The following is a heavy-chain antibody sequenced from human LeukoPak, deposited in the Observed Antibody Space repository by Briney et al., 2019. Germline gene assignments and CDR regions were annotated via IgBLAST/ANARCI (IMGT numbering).Heavy chain of an antibody. J-gene: IGHJ4*02. V-gene: IGHV4-59*12. CDR1: GGSISSYY. CDR3: ARDIGTVTTRGGLDY. D-gene: IGHD4-17*01. CDR2: IDYRGST. Sequence: SETLSLTCTVSGGSISSYYWSWIRQPPGKGLEWIAYIDYRGSTTYNPSLKSRVTISVDTSKNQFSLKLSSVTAADTAVYYCARDIGTVTTRGGLDYWGQGTLVTVSS.